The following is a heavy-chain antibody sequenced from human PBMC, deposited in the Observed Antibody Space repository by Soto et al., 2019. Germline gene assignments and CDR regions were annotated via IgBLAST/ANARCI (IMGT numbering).Heavy chain of an antibody. CDR1: GGSFSGYY. D-gene: IGHD6-13*01. Sequence: SETLSLTCAVYGGSFSGYYWSWIRQPPGKGLEWTGEINHSGSTNYNPSLKSRVTISVDTSKNQFSLKLSSVTAADTAVYYCARGGVAAAGKDYYYGMDVWGQGTTVTVSS. CDR2: INHSGST. J-gene: IGHJ6*02. CDR3: ARGGVAAAGKDYYYGMDV. V-gene: IGHV4-34*01.